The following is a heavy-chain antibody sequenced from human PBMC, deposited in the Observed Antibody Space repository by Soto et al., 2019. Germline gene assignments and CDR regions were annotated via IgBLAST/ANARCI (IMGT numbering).Heavy chain of an antibody. CDR2: IYYSGST. V-gene: IGHV4-59*01. D-gene: IGHD5-18*01. CDR1: GGSISSYY. Sequence: SETLSLTCTVSGGSISSYYWSWIRQPPGKGLEWIGYIYYSGSTNYNPSLKGRVTISVDTSKNQFSLKLSSVTAADTAVYYCARTILLNTAYAFDIWGQGTMVTVSS. J-gene: IGHJ3*02. CDR3: ARTILLNTAYAFDI.